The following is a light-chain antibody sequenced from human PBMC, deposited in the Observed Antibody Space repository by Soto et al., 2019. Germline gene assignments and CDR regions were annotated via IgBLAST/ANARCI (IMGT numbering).Light chain of an antibody. CDR3: QSYDSSLSGYV. CDR2: GNN. J-gene: IGLJ1*01. V-gene: IGLV1-40*01. Sequence: QSVLTQPPSVSGAPGQRVTISCTGSSSNIGAGSDVHWYQQLPGTAPKLLIYGNNNRPSGVPDRFSGSKSDTSASLAITGLQAEDEADYYCQSYDSSLSGYVFGTGTNVTVL. CDR1: SSNIGAGSD.